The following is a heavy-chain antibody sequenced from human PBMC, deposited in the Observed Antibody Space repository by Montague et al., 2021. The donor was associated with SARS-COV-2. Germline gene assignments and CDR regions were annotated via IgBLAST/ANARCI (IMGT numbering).Heavy chain of an antibody. CDR3: ASQSGSYYNYFDL. CDR1: GGSISSANYY. D-gene: IGHD1-26*01. Sequence: TLSLTCSVSGGSISSANYYWSWIRQHPGKGLEFIGYIYYSGSSFYNPSLKSRLTISVDTSKNRFSLRLSSVTAADMAIYFCASQSGSYYNYFDLWGQGTLVTVSS. J-gene: IGHJ4*02. CDR2: IYYSGSS. V-gene: IGHV4-31*03.